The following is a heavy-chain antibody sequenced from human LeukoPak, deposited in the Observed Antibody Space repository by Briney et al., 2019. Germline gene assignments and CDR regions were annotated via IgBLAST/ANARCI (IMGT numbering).Heavy chain of an antibody. CDR2: ISYDGSNK. CDR1: GFTFSSYA. J-gene: IGHJ4*02. CDR3: ARSEWLVRYYFDY. Sequence: WGSLRLSCAASGFTFSSYAMHWVRQAPGKGLEWVAVISYDGSNKYYADSVKGRFTISRDNSKNTLYLQMNSLRAEDTAVYYCARSEWLVRYYFDYWGQGTLVTVSS. D-gene: IGHD6-19*01. V-gene: IGHV3-30*04.